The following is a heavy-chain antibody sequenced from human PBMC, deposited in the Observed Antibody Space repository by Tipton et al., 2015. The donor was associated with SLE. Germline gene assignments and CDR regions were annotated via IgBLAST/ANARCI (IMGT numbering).Heavy chain of an antibody. CDR1: GGSISSHY. CDR2: IYYSGST. J-gene: IGHJ5*02. V-gene: IGHV4-59*11. CDR3: ARDDFWSGYGGWFDP. Sequence: TLSLTCTVSGGSISSHYWSWIRQPPGKGLEWIGYIYYSGSTNYNPSLKSRVTISVDTSKNQFSLKLSSVTAADTAVYYCARDDFWSGYGGWFDPWGQGTLVTVSS. D-gene: IGHD3-3*01.